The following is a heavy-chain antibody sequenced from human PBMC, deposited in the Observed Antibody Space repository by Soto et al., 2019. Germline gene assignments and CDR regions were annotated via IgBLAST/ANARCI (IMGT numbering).Heavy chain of an antibody. J-gene: IGHJ4*02. V-gene: IGHV3-7*01. D-gene: IGHD1-26*01. CDR3: ARDWEWELLWDY. CDR2: IKQDGSEK. Sequence: PGESLKISCAASGFTFSSYWMSWVRQAPGKGLEWVANIKQDGSEKYYVDSVKGRFTISRDNAKNSLYLQMNSLRAEDTAVYYCARDWEWELLWDYWGQGTLVTVSS. CDR1: GFTFSSYW.